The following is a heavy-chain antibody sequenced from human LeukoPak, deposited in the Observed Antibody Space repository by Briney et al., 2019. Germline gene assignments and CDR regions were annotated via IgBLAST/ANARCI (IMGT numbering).Heavy chain of an antibody. J-gene: IGHJ4*02. CDR2: INPNSGGT. Sequence: ASVKVSCKASGYTFTSYYMHWVRQAPGQGLEWMGWINPNSGGTNYAQKFQGRVTMTRDTSISTAYMELSRLRSDDTAVYYCARAVPTVTETAQVDYWGQGTLVTVSS. V-gene: IGHV1-2*02. CDR1: GYTFTSYY. CDR3: ARAVPTVTETAQVDY. D-gene: IGHD4-17*01.